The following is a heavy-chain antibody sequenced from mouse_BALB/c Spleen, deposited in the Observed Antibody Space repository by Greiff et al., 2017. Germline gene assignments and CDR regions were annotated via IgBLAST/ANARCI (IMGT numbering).Heavy chain of an antibody. CDR3: ARVGTALYYYAMDY. Sequence: VMLVESGPGLVAPSQSLSITCTVSGFSLTSYGVHWVRQPPGKGLEWLGVIWAGGSTNYNSALMSRLSISKDNSKSQVFLKMNSLQTDDTAMYYCARVGTALYYYAMDYWGQGTSVTVSS. J-gene: IGHJ4*01. CDR1: GFSLTSYG. CDR2: IWAGGST. D-gene: IGHD1-2*01. V-gene: IGHV2-9*02.